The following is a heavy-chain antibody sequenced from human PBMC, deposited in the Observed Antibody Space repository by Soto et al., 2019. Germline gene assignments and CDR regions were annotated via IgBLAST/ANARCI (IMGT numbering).Heavy chain of an antibody. J-gene: IGHJ6*03. CDR2: VSFDGTDK. D-gene: IGHD2-2*01. Sequence: GGSLRLSCAASGFTFSYYGMHWVRQAPGKGLEWLAFVSFDGTDKYYADSVKGRLTTSRDDSKKTVYLQVNSLRAEDTAVYYCAREIVVYCSSTSSLYYYYYYMDVWGKGTTVTVSS. CDR3: AREIVVYCSSTSSLYYYYYYMDV. V-gene: IGHV3-30*03. CDR1: GFTFSYYG.